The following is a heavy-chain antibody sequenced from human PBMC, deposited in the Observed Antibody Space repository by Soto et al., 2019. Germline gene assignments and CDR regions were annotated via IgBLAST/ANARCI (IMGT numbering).Heavy chain of an antibody. D-gene: IGHD3-22*01. Sequence: QVQLVESGGGVVQPGRSLRLSCAASGFTFSSYGMHWVRQAPGKGLEWVAVISYDGSNKYYADSVKGRFTISRDNSKNTLDLQMNSLRAEDTAVYYCAKRVSNYYDSSVNAFDIWGQGTMVTVSS. CDR1: GFTFSSYG. CDR2: ISYDGSNK. J-gene: IGHJ3*02. CDR3: AKRVSNYYDSSVNAFDI. V-gene: IGHV3-30*18.